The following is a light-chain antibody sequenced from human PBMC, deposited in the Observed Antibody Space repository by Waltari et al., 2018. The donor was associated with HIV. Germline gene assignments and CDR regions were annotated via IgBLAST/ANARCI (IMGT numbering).Light chain of an antibody. J-gene: IGKJ2*02. Sequence: EIVMTQSPATLSVSPGERVTLSCRASRSVSSNLAWYQQKPGQAPRLLIYGASTRATGIPARFSGSGSGTEFILTISSLQSEDFAVYYCQQYNNWPPCTFGQGTKLEIK. CDR1: RSVSSN. V-gene: IGKV3-15*01. CDR3: QQYNNWPPCT. CDR2: GAS.